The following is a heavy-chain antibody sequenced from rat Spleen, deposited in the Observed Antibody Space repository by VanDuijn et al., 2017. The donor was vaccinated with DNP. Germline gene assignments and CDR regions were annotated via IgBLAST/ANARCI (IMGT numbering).Heavy chain of an antibody. CDR1: GFTFSDYY. J-gene: IGHJ2*01. CDR3: IRWNSGHFDY. Sequence: EVQLVESGGGLVQPGRSLKLSCAASGFTFSDYYMAWVRQAPTKGLEWVAYIGSDGYAPYYGDSVKGRFTISRDNAKSTLYLQMNSLRSEDMATYYGIRWNSGHFDYWGQGVMVTVSS. D-gene: IGHD4-3*01. CDR2: IGSDGYAP. V-gene: IGHV5-22*01.